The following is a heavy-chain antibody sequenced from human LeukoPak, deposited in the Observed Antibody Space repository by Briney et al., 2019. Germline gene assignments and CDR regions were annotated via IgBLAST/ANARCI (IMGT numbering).Heavy chain of an antibody. D-gene: IGHD3-22*01. CDR1: GYTFTDYA. V-gene: IGHV7-4-1*02. Sequence: SVNVSCKPSGYTFTDYAINWVRQAPGRGLEDMGWVNTNTGNPTYSQGFTGRFVFSSDSSVSTAYLQITSLKADDSAIYFCASCNDSSGYFAYWGQGTLVTVSS. CDR2: VNTNTGNP. CDR3: ASCNDSSGYFAY. J-gene: IGHJ4*02.